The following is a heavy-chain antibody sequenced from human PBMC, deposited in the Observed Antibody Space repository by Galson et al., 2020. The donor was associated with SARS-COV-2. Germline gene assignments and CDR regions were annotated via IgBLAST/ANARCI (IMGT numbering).Heavy chain of an antibody. CDR3: VRDNNWASDH. Sequence: GGSLRLSCAASGFPFSSHWMRWVRQAPGKGLEWVADIKEDGTQKYVADSVKGRFTISRDNAKNSLDLQMNSLRVEDTALYHCVRDNNWASDHWGQGNLVSVSS. D-gene: IGHD3-16*01. J-gene: IGHJ4*02. CDR2: IKEDGTQK. CDR1: GFPFSSHW. V-gene: IGHV3-7*05.